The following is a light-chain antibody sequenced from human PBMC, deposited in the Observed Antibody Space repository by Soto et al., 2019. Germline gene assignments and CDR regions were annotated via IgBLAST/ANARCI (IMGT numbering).Light chain of an antibody. J-gene: IGKJ3*01. CDR1: QGVSRY. CDR2: DTS. Sequence: IVLTQSPATLSLSPGERATLSCRASQGVSRYLAWNQQKPGQAPRLLLYDTSNRATGIPARFSGSGSGTDVTLTISSLEPEDFAVYYCQQRSNWLFGPGTKVDVK. CDR3: QQRSNWL. V-gene: IGKV3-11*01.